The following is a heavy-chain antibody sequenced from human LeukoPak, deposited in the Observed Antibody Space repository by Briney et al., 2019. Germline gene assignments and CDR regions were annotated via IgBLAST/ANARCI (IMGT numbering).Heavy chain of an antibody. CDR3: AKGLLVYRYYFDY. D-gene: IGHD3-22*01. CDR1: GFSFSSHS. Sequence: GGSLSLSCAASGFSFSSHSMNWVRQAPGKGLEWVSYISSSNTIYYADSVKGRFTISRDNSKNTLYLQMNSLRAEDTAVYYCAKGLLVYRYYFDYWGQGTLVTVSS. V-gene: IGHV3-48*01. J-gene: IGHJ4*02. CDR2: ISSSNTI.